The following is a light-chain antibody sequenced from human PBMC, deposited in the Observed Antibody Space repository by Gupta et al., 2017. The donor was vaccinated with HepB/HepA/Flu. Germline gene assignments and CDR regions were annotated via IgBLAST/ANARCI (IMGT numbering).Light chain of an antibody. CDR3: NSYTTRSTVV. CDR1: SSDVGAYDH. Sequence: SALTQPASVSVSPGQSITISCSGNSSDVGAYDHVSWYQHHPGKVPKLMIYGVNNRPSGVSDRFSGSKSGNTASLSIAELQAEDEADYFCNSYTTRSTVVFGGGTKLTVL. CDR2: GVN. J-gene: IGLJ2*01. V-gene: IGLV2-14*03.